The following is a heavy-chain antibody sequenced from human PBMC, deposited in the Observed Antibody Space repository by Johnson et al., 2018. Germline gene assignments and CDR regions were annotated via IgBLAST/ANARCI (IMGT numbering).Heavy chain of an antibody. J-gene: IGHJ6*03. CDR1: GYTFTSYD. D-gene: IGHD1-1*01. V-gene: IGHV1-8*01. CDR3: SRGIADDQSYYYMDV. CDR2: MNPNSGNT. Sequence: VQLVESGAEVKKPGASVKVSCKASGYTFTSYDINWVRQATGQGLEWMGWMNPNSGNTGYAQKFQGRVTTTRNTPISTAYMELSSLRSEDTALYYCSRGIADDQSYYYMDVLGKGTTVTVSS.